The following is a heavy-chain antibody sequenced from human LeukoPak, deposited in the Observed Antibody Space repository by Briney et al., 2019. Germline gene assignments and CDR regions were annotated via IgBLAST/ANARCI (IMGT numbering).Heavy chain of an antibody. Sequence: GGSLRLSCAASGFTFSSYAMSWVRQAPGKGLEWVSNISGSAGSTYYADSVKGRFTISRDNSKNTLYLQMNSLRVEDTALYYCAKEGGDYSSGWPWDYWGQGTLVTVSS. CDR1: GFTFSSYA. J-gene: IGHJ4*02. CDR3: AKEGGDYSSGWPWDY. V-gene: IGHV3-23*01. D-gene: IGHD6-19*01. CDR2: ISGSAGST.